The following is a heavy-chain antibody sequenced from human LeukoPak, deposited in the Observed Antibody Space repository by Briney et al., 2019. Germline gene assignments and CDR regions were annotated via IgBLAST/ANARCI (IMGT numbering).Heavy chain of an antibody. Sequence: SETLSLTCAVSGGSLSGYYWTWIRQPPGKGLEWIGEINHSGSTNYNPSLKSRVSISVDTSNNQFSLKLSSVTAADTAVYFCARYGGGSYWYFNLWGRGTLVTVSS. CDR2: INHSGST. J-gene: IGHJ2*01. CDR1: GGSLSGYY. CDR3: ARYGGGSYWYFNL. D-gene: IGHD2-15*01. V-gene: IGHV4-34*01.